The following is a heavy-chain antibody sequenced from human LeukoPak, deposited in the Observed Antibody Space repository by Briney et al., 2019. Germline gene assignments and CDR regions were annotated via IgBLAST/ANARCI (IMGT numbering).Heavy chain of an antibody. CDR3: ARERQVLSGYFDY. Sequence: GGSLRLSCAASGFTSSSYSMNWVRQAPGKGLEWVSSISSSSSYIYYADSVKGRFTISRDNAKNSLYLQMNSLRAEDTAVYYCARERQVLSGYFDYWGQGTLVTVSS. CDR1: GFTSSSYS. J-gene: IGHJ4*02. D-gene: IGHD3-16*01. CDR2: ISSSSSYI. V-gene: IGHV3-21*01.